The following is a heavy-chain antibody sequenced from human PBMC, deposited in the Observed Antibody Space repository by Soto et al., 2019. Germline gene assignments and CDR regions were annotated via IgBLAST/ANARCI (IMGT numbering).Heavy chain of an antibody. V-gene: IGHV4-4*08. CDR3: AATWVGSGQVHTNGYFYLDS. J-gene: IGHJ4*02. CDR1: GGSISSYY. Sequence: SETLSLTCTVSGGSISSYYWSWIRQPPGKGLEWIGYIYFRGSTNYNPSLESRVTISLDTSTNQFSLQLTSVIAADTALYFCAATWVGSGQVHTNGYFYLDSWGPGMLVTVSS. CDR2: IYFRGST. D-gene: IGHD2-8*01.